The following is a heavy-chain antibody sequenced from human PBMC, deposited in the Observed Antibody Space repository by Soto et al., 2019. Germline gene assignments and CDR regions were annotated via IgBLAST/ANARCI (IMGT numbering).Heavy chain of an antibody. CDR2: ISYDGNSE. D-gene: IGHD5-12*01. CDR3: ARDGYSGRSDGFDV. Sequence: QVQLVESGGGVVQPGRSLRLSCAGSAFTFNAYTMHWVRQPPGMGLEWVAVISYDGNSERYTYPVKGRFTVSRDNSKSTLYLPLNSLRSEDTAVYYCARDGYSGRSDGFDVWGQGTMVTVSS. V-gene: IGHV3-30*04. CDR1: AFTFNAYT. J-gene: IGHJ3*01.